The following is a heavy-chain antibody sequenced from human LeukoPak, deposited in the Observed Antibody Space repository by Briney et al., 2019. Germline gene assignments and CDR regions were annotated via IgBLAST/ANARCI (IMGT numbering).Heavy chain of an antibody. D-gene: IGHD5-18*01. CDR2: ISYDGSNK. V-gene: IGHV3-30-3*01. CDR1: GFTFSSYA. Sequence: GGSLRLSCAASGFTFSSYAMHWVRQAPGKGLEWVAVISYDGSNKYYADSVKGRFTISRDKSKNTLYLQMNSLRAEDTAVYYCARRGYSYGPIDYWGQGTLVTVSS. J-gene: IGHJ4*02. CDR3: ARRGYSYGPIDY.